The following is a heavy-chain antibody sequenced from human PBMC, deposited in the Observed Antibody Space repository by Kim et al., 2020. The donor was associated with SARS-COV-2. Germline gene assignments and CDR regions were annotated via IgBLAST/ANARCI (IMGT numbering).Heavy chain of an antibody. Sequence: SETLSLTCTVSGGSISSGGYYWSWIRQDPGKGLEWIVYIQYSGSTYYNPFLKRRVILSVDTSKNQFSLMLSFVPAADTAVYYCARDARYFDCLLAGGYNFYVMDVWGQGTTVTVSS. V-gene: IGHV4-31*03. CDR1: GGSISSGGYY. D-gene: IGHD3-9*01. CDR3: ARDARYFDCLLAGGYNFYVMDV. CDR2: IQYSGST. J-gene: IGHJ6*02.